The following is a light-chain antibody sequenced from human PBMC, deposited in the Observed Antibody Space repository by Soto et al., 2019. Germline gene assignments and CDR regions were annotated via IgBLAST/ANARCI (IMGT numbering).Light chain of an antibody. CDR3: QQRSNWPLT. CDR2: DAS. CDR1: QSVSSY. Sequence: EIVLTQSPATLSLSPGERATLSCRASQSVSSYLAWYHQKPGQAPRLLIYDASNRATGIPARLSGSGSGTDFTLTISSLEPEDFAVYYCQQRSNWPLTFGGGTKVDIK. J-gene: IGKJ4*01. V-gene: IGKV3-11*01.